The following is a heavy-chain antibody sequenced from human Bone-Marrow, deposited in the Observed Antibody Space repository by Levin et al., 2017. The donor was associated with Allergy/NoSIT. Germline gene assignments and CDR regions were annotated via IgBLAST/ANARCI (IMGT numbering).Heavy chain of an antibody. CDR3: AKGRSYGYNWYFDL. D-gene: IGHD5-18*01. CDR1: GESFSDYY. V-gene: IGHV4-34*01. CDR2: INHSGST. Sequence: PSETLSLTRAVYGESFSDYYWSWIRQSPGKGLEWIGEINHSGSTNYKASLKSRASISVDTSKKQFSLKLNSLTAADTAVYYCAKGRSYGYNWYFDLWGRGTLVTVSS. J-gene: IGHJ2*01.